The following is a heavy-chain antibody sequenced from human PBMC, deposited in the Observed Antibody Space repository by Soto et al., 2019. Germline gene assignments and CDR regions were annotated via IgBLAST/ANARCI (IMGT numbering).Heavy chain of an antibody. CDR1: GGSISSYY. V-gene: IGHV4-59*01. D-gene: IGHD2-2*01. Sequence: LSLTCTGSGGSISSYYWSWIRQPPGKGLEWIGYIYYSGSTNYSPSLKSRVTISVDTSKNQFSLKLSSVTAADTAVYYCARDLTGYCSSTSCREDYYYGMDVWGLGTTVTVSS. J-gene: IGHJ6*02. CDR2: IYYSGST. CDR3: ARDLTGYCSSTSCREDYYYGMDV.